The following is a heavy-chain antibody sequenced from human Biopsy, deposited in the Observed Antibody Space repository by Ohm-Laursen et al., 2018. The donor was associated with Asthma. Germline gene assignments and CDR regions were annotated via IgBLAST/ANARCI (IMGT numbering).Heavy chain of an antibody. Sequence: SLRLSCTASGFTVGDYWMSWVRQVPREGLEWVANIKHDGTEKNHVDSLKGRFTISRDNAKNSLYLQMNSLRAEDTAVYYCARTFHFWSPYHAEHYQLWGQGTLVTVPS. V-gene: IGHV3-7*01. J-gene: IGHJ1*01. CDR3: ARTFHFWSPYHAEHYQL. D-gene: IGHD3-3*02. CDR2: IKHDGTEK. CDR1: GFTVGDYW.